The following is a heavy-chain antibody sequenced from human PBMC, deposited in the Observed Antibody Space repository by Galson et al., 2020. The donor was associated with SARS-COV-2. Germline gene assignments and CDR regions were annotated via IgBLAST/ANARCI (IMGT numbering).Heavy chain of an antibody. CDR3: ARQYSSSWYFDYYGMDV. J-gene: IGHJ6*02. Sequence: GESLKISCKGYGYSFTSYWIGWVRQMPGKGLEWMGIIYPGDSDTRYSPSFQGQVTISADKSISTAYLQWSSLKASDTAMYYCARQYSSSWYFDYYGMDVWGQGTTVTVSS. V-gene: IGHV5-51*01. CDR1: GYSFTSYW. D-gene: IGHD6-13*01. CDR2: IYPGDSDT.